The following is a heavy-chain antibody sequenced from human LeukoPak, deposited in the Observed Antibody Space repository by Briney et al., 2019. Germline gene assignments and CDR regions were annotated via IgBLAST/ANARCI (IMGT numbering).Heavy chain of an antibody. Sequence: WVRQMPGKGLEWIGYIYHSGSTYYNPSLKSRVTISVDRSKNQFSLKLSSVTAADTAVYYCARAPKTSGSYHGYFDLWGRGTLVTVSS. V-gene: IGHV4-30-2*01. CDR2: IYHSGST. J-gene: IGHJ2*01. D-gene: IGHD1-26*01. CDR3: ARAPKTSGSYHGYFDL.